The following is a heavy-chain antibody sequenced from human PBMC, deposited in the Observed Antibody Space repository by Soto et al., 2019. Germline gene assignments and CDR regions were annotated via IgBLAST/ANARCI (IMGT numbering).Heavy chain of an antibody. CDR1: GGTFSSYA. CDR3: AGGGGSSGWNLYFDY. V-gene: IGHV1-69*13. CDR2: IIPIFGTA. J-gene: IGHJ4*02. Sequence: ASVKVSCKASGGTFSSYAISWVRQAPGQGLEWMGGIIPIFGTANYAQKFQGRVTITADESTSTAYMELSSLRSEDTAVYYCAGGGGSSGWNLYFDYWGQGTLVTVSS. D-gene: IGHD6-19*01.